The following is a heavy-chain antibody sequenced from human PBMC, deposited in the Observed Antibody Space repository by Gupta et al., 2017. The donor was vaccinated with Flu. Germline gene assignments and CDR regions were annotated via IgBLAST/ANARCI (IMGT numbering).Heavy chain of an antibody. J-gene: IGHJ6*02. CDR3: ARAPGYCSGGSCYSRRGDYYYYGLDV. Sequence: QAQLQESGPGLVKPSGTLSLTCAVSGGSISSSNWCSWVRQPPGKGLEWIGESYQSGSTNYNPSLKSRVTISVDKSKNQFSLKLSSVTAADTAVYYCARAPGYCSGGSCYSRRGDYYYYGLDVWGQGTTVTVSS. D-gene: IGHD2-15*01. V-gene: IGHV4-4*02. CDR1: GGSISSSNW. CDR2: SYQSGST.